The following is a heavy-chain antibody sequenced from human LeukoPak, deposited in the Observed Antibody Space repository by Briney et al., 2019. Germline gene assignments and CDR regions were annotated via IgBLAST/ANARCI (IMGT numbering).Heavy chain of an antibody. CDR2: VYRSGST. D-gene: IGHD6-19*01. J-gene: IGHJ4*02. Sequence: SETLSLTCAVSGGSISTSNWWSWVRQPPGKGLEWIGEVYRSGSTNYNPSLKSRVTMSVDKSRNQFSLNLSSVTAADTAVYYCARHPIRSGWPYWGQGTLVTVSS. CDR1: GGSISTSNW. CDR3: ARHPIRSGWPY. V-gene: IGHV4-4*02.